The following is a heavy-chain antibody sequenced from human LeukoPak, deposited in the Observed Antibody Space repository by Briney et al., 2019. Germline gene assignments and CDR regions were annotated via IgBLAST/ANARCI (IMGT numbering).Heavy chain of an antibody. CDR1: GGFISRNSFY. D-gene: IGHD3-3*01. J-gene: IGHJ4*02. CDR3: QSRFLEWLLDY. Sequence: PSETLSLTCTVSGGFISRNSFYWGWIRQPPGKGLEWIGSIYYSGTTYYNPSLKSRVTISVDTSKNQFSLKLSSVTAADTAVYYCQSRFLEWLLDYWGQGTLVTVSS. V-gene: IGHV4-39*01. CDR2: IYYSGTT.